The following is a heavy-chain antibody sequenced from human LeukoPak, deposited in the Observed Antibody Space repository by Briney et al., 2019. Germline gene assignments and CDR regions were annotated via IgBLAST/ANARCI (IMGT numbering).Heavy chain of an antibody. V-gene: IGHV3-7*01. J-gene: IGHJ4*02. Sequence: SWVRQAPGKGLEWVANIKQDGSEKYYVDSVKGRFTISRDNAKNSLYLQMNSLRAEDTAVYYCARDLWSGYSYWGQGTLVTVSS. D-gene: IGHD3-3*01. CDR3: ARDLWSGYSY. CDR2: IKQDGSEK.